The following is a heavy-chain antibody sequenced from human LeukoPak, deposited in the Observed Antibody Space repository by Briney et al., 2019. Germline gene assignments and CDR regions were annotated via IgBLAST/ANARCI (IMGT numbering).Heavy chain of an antibody. CDR2: FNDTGSST. V-gene: IGHV3-23*01. CDR3: AKDLLRIYWRTFDS. CDR1: GFDFSSHA. D-gene: IGHD3-10*01. Sequence: HAGGSLGFSGVASGFDFSSHAMTWVRQAPGKGLEGVSSFNDTGSSTYYADSVKGRFTISRDNSKNTLYLQMTNLRAEDTAVYFCAKDLLRIYWRTFDSWGQEALVIVSS. J-gene: IGHJ4*02.